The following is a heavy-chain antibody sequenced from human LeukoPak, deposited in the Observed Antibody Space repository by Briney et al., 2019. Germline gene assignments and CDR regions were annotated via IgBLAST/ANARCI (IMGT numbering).Heavy chain of an antibody. Sequence: GGSLRLSCAASGFTFSSYGMHWVRQAPGKGLEWVAVIWYDGSNKYYADSVKGRFTISRDNSKNTLYLQMNSPRAEDTAVYYCAKDYSGYDLFDYWGQGTLVTVSS. CDR3: AKDYSGYDLFDY. CDR2: IWYDGSNK. V-gene: IGHV3-33*06. D-gene: IGHD5-12*01. CDR1: GFTFSSYG. J-gene: IGHJ4*02.